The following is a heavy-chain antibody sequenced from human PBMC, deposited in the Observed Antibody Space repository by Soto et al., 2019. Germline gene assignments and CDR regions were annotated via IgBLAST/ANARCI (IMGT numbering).Heavy chain of an antibody. J-gene: IGHJ3*02. Sequence: QVQLVESGGGVVQPGRSLRLSCAASGFTFSSYGMHWVRQAPGKGLEWVAVIWYDGSNKYYADSVKGRFTISRDNSKNTLYLQMNSLRAEDTAVYYCAREYCTNGVCYTGAFDIWDQGTMVTVSS. V-gene: IGHV3-33*01. CDR1: GFTFSSYG. D-gene: IGHD2-8*01. CDR3: AREYCTNGVCYTGAFDI. CDR2: IWYDGSNK.